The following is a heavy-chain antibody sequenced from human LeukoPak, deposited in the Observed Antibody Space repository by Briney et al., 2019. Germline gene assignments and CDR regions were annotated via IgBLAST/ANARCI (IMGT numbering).Heavy chain of an antibody. CDR1: GGTFSSYA. D-gene: IGHD2-15*01. Sequence: GSSVKVSCKASGGTFSSYAISWVRQAPGQGLEWMGGIIPIFGTANYAQKFQGRVTITADESTSTAYMELSGLRSEDTAVYYCARDRAPPLGYCSGGSCPFDYWGQGTLVTVSS. V-gene: IGHV1-69*01. CDR2: IIPIFGTA. J-gene: IGHJ4*02. CDR3: ARDRAPPLGYCSGGSCPFDY.